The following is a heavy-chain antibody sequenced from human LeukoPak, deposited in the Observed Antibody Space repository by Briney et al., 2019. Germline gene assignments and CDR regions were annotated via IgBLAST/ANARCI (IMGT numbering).Heavy chain of an antibody. CDR1: GYTFTSYA. CDR2: INAGNGNT. V-gene: IGHV1-3*01. D-gene: IGHD3-3*01. Sequence: ASVKVPCKASGYTFTSYAMHWVRQAPGQRLEWMGWINAGNGNTKYSQKFQGRVTITRDTSASTAYMELSSLRSEDTAVYYCARADDFWSGLYYFDYWGQGTLVTVSS. CDR3: ARADDFWSGLYYFDY. J-gene: IGHJ4*02.